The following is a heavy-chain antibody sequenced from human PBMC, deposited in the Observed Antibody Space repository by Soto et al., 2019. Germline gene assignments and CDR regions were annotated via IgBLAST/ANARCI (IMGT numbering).Heavy chain of an antibody. D-gene: IGHD6-19*01. CDR3: ARGWLAVAGTHFDY. J-gene: IGHJ4*02. Sequence: ASGKVSCKASGYTFTSYDINWVRQATGQGLEWMGWMNPNSGNTGYAQKFQGRVTMTRNTSISTAYMELSSLRSEDTAVYYCARGWLAVAGTHFDYWGQGTLVTVSS. CDR2: MNPNSGNT. V-gene: IGHV1-8*01. CDR1: GYTFTSYD.